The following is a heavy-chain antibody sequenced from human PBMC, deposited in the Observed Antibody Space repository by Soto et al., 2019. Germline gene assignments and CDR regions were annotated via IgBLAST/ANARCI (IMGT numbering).Heavy chain of an antibody. CDR1: GYTFTSYG. Sequence: ASVKVSCKASGYTFTSYGINWVRQAPGHGLEWMGWIIPFFGTANYAQKFQGRVTITADESTSTAYMELSSLRSEDTAVYYCARGYCSSTSCPMYHVSYYYYGMDVWGQGTTVTVSS. D-gene: IGHD2-2*01. CDR2: IIPFFGTA. CDR3: ARGYCSSTSCPMYHVSYYYYGMDV. V-gene: IGHV1-69*13. J-gene: IGHJ6*02.